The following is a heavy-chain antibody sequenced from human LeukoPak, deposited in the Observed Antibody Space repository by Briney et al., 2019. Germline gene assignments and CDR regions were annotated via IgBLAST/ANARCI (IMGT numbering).Heavy chain of an antibody. Sequence: GESLKISCKGSGYSFTSYWISWVRQMPGKGLEWMGRIDPSDSYTNYSPSFQGHVTISADKSISTAYLQWSSLRASDTAMYYCARQKYSSSPSDYWGQGTLVTVSS. CDR2: IDPSDSYT. V-gene: IGHV5-10-1*01. J-gene: IGHJ4*02. D-gene: IGHD6-13*01. CDR1: GYSFTSYW. CDR3: ARQKYSSSPSDY.